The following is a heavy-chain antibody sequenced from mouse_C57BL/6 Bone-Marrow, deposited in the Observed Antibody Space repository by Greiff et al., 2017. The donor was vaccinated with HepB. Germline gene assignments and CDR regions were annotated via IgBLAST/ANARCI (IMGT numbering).Heavy chain of an antibody. Sequence: EVKVVESGGDLVKPGGSLKLSCAASGFTFSSYGMSWVRQTPDKRLEWVATISSGGSYTYYPDSVKGRFTISRDNAKNTLYLQMSSLKSEDTAMYYCARVLTGRYFDYWGQGTTLTVSS. CDR2: ISSGGSYT. CDR3: ARVLTGRYFDY. D-gene: IGHD4-1*01. V-gene: IGHV5-6*01. CDR1: GFTFSSYG. J-gene: IGHJ2*01.